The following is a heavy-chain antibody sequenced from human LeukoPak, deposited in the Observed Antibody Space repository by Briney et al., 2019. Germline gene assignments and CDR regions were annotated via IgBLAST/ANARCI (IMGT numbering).Heavy chain of an antibody. CDR2: ISGSGGST. Sequence: GGSLRLSCAASGFTFSSYAMSWVRQAPGKGLEWVSGISGSGGSTYYADSVKGRFTITRDNSKNTLYLQMNSLRAEEPAGYYCAEAGWMSSHCYIDFWGQGTLVTVSS. CDR1: GFTFSSYA. CDR3: AEAGWMSSHCYIDF. J-gene: IGHJ4*02. D-gene: IGHD2-21*01. V-gene: IGHV3-23*01.